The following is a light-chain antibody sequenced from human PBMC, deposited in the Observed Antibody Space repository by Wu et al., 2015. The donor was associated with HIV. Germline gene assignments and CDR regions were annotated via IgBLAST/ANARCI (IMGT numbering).Light chain of an antibody. Sequence: DIQMTQSPSSLSASIGDRVTITCRASQSISSYLNWYQQKPGAAPKLLIYAASSLQSGVPSSFSGSGSGTDFTLTISSLQPEDFATYYCQQTYSTPKTFGQGTKVEIK. CDR3: QQTYSTPKT. J-gene: IGKJ1*01. CDR1: QSISSY. CDR2: AAS. V-gene: IGKV1-39*01.